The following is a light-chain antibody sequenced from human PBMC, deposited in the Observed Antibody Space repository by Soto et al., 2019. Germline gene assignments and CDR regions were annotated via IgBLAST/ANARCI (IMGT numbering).Light chain of an antibody. CDR1: QSVKIF. Sequence: EIVLTQSPATLSLSPGERATLSCRASQSVKIFLAWYQQKPGQAPRLLISDASDRATGVPARFSGSGSGTDFTLTISSHEPQDFAVYYCQQRGDWPFTFGPGTKVDI. CDR3: QQRGDWPFT. J-gene: IGKJ3*01. CDR2: DAS. V-gene: IGKV3-11*01.